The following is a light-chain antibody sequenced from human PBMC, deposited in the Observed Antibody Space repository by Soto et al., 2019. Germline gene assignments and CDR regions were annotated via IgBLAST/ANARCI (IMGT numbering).Light chain of an antibody. V-gene: IGLV2-23*01. CDR2: ETS. J-gene: IGLJ1*01. CDR3: FSFTSTDTHV. Sequence: QSVLTQPASVSGSPGQSVTISCTGTSSDFGSYKFVSWYQHHPGTVPKVIIYETSKLPSGVSDRFSGSKSGNTASLTISGLQAEYESAYYCFSFTSTDTHVFGSVTKLTVL. CDR1: SSDFGSYKF.